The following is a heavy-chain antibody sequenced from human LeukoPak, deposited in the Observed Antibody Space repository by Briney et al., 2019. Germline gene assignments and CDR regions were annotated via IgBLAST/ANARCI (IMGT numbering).Heavy chain of an antibody. CDR3: ATYGYKPHDYYYYYYMDV. V-gene: IGHV1-69*13. CDR2: IIPIFGTA. CDR1: GGTFSSYA. J-gene: IGHJ6*03. Sequence: ASVKLSCKASGGTFSSYAISWVRHAPGQGLEWMGGIIPIFGTANYAQKLQGRVTITADESTSTAYMELSSLRSEDTAVYYCATYGYKPHDYYYYYYMDVWGKGTTVTISS. D-gene: IGHD3-10*01.